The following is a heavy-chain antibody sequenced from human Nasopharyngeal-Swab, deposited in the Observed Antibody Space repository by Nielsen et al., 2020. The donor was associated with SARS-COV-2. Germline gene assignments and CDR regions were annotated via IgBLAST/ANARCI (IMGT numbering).Heavy chain of an antibody. J-gene: IGHJ4*02. Sequence: GESLKISCAASGFTFSSYAMHWVRQAPGKGLEWVAVISYDGSNKYYADSVKGRFTISRDNSKNTLYLQMNSLRAEDTAVYYCAREAYCYGSGSPDFDYWGQGTLVTVSS. CDR1: GFTFSSYA. CDR2: ISYDGSNK. CDR3: AREAYCYGSGSPDFDY. D-gene: IGHD3-10*01. V-gene: IGHV3-30-3*01.